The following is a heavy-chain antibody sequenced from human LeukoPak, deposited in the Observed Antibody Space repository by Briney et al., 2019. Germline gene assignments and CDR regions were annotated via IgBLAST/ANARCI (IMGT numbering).Heavy chain of an antibody. Sequence: PSETLSLACAVYGGSFSGYYWSWIRQPPGKGLEWIGEINHSGSTNYNPSLKSQVTISVDTSKNQFSLKLSSVTAADTAVYYCARGMYSSSPTTIFDYWGQGTLVTVSS. CDR3: ARGMYSSSPTTIFDY. CDR2: INHSGST. V-gene: IGHV4-34*01. D-gene: IGHD6-6*01. CDR1: GGSFSGYY. J-gene: IGHJ4*02.